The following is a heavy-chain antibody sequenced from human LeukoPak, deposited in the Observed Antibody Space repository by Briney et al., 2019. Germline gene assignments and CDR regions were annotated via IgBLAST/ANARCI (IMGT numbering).Heavy chain of an antibody. D-gene: IGHD6-19*01. CDR1: GFTFSSYG. V-gene: IGHV3-33*06. CDR3: AKERSGGWPFDY. J-gene: IGHJ4*02. Sequence: GRSLRLSCAASGFTFSSYGMHWVRQAPGKGLEWVAVIWYDGSNKYYADSVKGRLTISRDNSKNTLYLQMNSLRADDTALYYRAKERSGGWPFDYWGQGTLVTVSS. CDR2: IWYDGSNK.